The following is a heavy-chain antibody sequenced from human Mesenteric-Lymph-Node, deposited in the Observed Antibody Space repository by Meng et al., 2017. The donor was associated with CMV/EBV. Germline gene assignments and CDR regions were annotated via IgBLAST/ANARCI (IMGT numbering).Heavy chain of an antibody. J-gene: IGHJ6*02. V-gene: IGHV4-59*01. CDR1: GGSISSYY. D-gene: IGHD1-26*01. Sequence: GSLRLSCTVSGGSISSYYWSWIRQPPGKGLEWIGYIYYSGSTNYNPSLKSRVTISVDTSKNQFSLKLSSVTAADTAVYYCARVSPAWGANNYYGTDVWGQGTTVTVSS. CDR3: ARVSPAWGANNYYGTDV. CDR2: IYYSGST.